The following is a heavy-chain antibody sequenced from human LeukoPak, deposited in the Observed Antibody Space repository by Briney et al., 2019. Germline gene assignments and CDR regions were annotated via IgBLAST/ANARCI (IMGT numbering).Heavy chain of an antibody. V-gene: IGHV3-30*04. J-gene: IGHJ4*02. D-gene: IGHD5-18*01. Sequence: PGGSLRLSCAASGFTFSSYAMHWVRQAPGKGLEWVAVISYDGSNKYYADSVKGRFTISRDNSKNTLYLQMNSLRAEDTAVYYCARAGYSYADYWGQGTLVTVSS. CDR2: ISYDGSNK. CDR1: GFTFSSYA. CDR3: ARAGYSYADY.